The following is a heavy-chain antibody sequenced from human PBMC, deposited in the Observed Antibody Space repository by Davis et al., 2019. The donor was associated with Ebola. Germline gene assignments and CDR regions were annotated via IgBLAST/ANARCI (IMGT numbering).Heavy chain of an antibody. CDR2: ISVGDGGT. V-gene: IGHV3-23*01. Sequence: GGSLRLSCAASGFTFSSYAMSWVRQAPGKGLEWVSTISVGDGGTFYADSVKGRFTISSDNPRDSVFLHMNSLTVEDTATYYCARVAGSGDSSDFWGQGTPVTVSS. CDR1: GFTFSSYA. D-gene: IGHD2-21*01. CDR3: ARVAGSGDSSDF. J-gene: IGHJ4*02.